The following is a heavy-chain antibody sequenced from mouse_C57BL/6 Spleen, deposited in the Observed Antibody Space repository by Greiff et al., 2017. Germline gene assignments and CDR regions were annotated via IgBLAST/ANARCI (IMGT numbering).Heavy chain of an antibody. J-gene: IGHJ3*01. CDR3: AISILRSEPFAY. Sequence: QVQLQQSGAELMKPGASVKLSCKATGYTFTGYWIEWVKQRPGHGLEWIGEILPGSGSTKYNEKFKGKAKFTAATSSTTAYMHLGCLTTEDSAIYYCAISILRSEPFAYWGQGTLVTVSA. V-gene: IGHV1-9*01. D-gene: IGHD1-1*01. CDR1: GYTFTGYW. CDR2: ILPGSGST.